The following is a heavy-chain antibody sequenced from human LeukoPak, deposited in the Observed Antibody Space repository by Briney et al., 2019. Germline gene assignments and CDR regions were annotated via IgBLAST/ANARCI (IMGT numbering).Heavy chain of an antibody. D-gene: IGHD2-2*01. Sequence: GGSLRLSCAASGFTFDDYAMHWVRHAPGKGLEWVSGIGWNSGSIGYADPVKGRFTISRDNAKNSLYLQMNSLRAEDTALYYCAKAGYCSSTSCYVPWLYGDYGPYYFDYWGQGTLVTVSS. CDR1: GFTFDDYA. J-gene: IGHJ4*02. V-gene: IGHV3-9*01. CDR2: IGWNSGSI. CDR3: AKAGYCSSTSCYVPWLYGDYGPYYFDY.